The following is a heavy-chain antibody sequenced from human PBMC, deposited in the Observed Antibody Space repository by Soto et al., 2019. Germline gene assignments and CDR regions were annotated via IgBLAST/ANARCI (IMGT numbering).Heavy chain of an antibody. Sequence: QVQLQESGPGLVKPSQTLSLTCTVSGGSISSGDHYWSWIRQHPGKGLEWIGYIYYGGSTNYNPSLKSRVIMSVDTTKNQFSLKMTSVTAADTAVYYCARARRYTSRWYWFDPWGQGTLVTVSS. J-gene: IGHJ5*02. D-gene: IGHD6-13*01. CDR1: GGSISSGDHY. V-gene: IGHV4-31*03. CDR2: IYYGGST. CDR3: ARARRYTSRWYWFDP.